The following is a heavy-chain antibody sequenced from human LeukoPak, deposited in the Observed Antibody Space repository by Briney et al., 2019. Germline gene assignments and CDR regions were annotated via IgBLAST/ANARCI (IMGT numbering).Heavy chain of an antibody. Sequence: GASVKVSCRASGYSFTRYGMSWLRQAPGQGPEWMGWISGSSGNTNYAQKFQGRVTMTTDISTSTAYMEAWSLRSDDTAVYYCARSGRGTYYYFDWWGQGTLVTVSS. CDR2: ISGSSGNT. CDR1: GYSFTRYG. J-gene: IGHJ4*02. D-gene: IGHD3-10*01. CDR3: ARSGRGTYYYFDW. V-gene: IGHV1-18*01.